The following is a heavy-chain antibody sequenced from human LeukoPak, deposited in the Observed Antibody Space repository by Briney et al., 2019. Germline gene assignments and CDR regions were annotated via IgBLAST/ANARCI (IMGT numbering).Heavy chain of an antibody. CDR1: GFTFSSYA. V-gene: IGHV3-48*04. D-gene: IGHD2-2*02. CDR2: ISSSSSSTI. Sequence: GGSLRLSCAASGFTFSSYAMSWVRQAPGKGLEWVSYISSSSSSTIYYADSVKGRFTISRDNAKNSLYLQMNSLRAEDTAVYYCARDLIVVPAAITWGQGTLVTVSS. J-gene: IGHJ5*02. CDR3: ARDLIVVPAAIT.